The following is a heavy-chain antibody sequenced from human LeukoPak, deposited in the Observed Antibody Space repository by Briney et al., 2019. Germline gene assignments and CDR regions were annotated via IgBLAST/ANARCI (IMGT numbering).Heavy chain of an antibody. J-gene: IGHJ5*02. CDR2: INHSGST. V-gene: IGHV4-34*01. Sequence: SETLSLTCAVYGGSFTDYYWSWIRQPPGKGLEWIGEINHSGSTNYNPSLKSRVTISVDTSKNQFSLKLRSVTAADTAMYYCARAYSSSWYYNWFDPWGQGTLVTVSS. D-gene: IGHD6-13*01. CDR3: ARAYSSSWYYNWFDP. CDR1: GGSFTDYY.